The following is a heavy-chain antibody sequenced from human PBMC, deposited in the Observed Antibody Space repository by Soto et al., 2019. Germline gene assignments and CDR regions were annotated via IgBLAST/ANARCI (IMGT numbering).Heavy chain of an antibody. D-gene: IGHD5-18*01. Sequence: GGSLRLSCAASGFTFSNFWMHWFRQAPGKGLAWVSRIYSDGSGPMYADSVKGRFTISRDNAKSTLYLQMNSLRAEDTAVYYCATLNSFGSDYWGRGTLVTVS. CDR3: ATLNSFGSDY. J-gene: IGHJ4*02. V-gene: IGHV3-74*03. CDR1: GFTFSNFW. CDR2: IYSDGSGP.